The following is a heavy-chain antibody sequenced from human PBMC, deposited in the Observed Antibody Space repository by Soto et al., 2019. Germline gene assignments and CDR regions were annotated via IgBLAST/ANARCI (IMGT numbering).Heavy chain of an antibody. CDR2: LSGSGVST. CDR3: AKGGRLHLSDY. J-gene: IGHJ4*02. D-gene: IGHD3-16*01. Sequence: GGSLRLSCVASGFPFSNYAMTWVRQAPGKGLEWVSALSGSGVSTYYADSVMGRFTISRDDSKNTLYLQMNSLRAEDTAVYYCAKGGRLHLSDYWGQGTLVTSPQ. CDR1: GFPFSNYA. V-gene: IGHV3-23*01.